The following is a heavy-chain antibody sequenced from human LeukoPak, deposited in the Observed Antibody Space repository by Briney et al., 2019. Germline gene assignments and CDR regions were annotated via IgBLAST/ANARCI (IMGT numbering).Heavy chain of an antibody. V-gene: IGHV3-74*01. CDR2: INSDGTDT. CDR3: ARDPPGDGMDV. Sequence: GGSLRLSCVASGFTFSRNWMHWVRQVSGKGLAWVSHINSDGTDTRYADSVKGRFTISRDNAKNTLYLQMNSLRAEDTAVYYCARDPPGDGMDVWGQGTTVTVSS. CDR1: GFTFSRNW. J-gene: IGHJ6*02. D-gene: IGHD3-10*01.